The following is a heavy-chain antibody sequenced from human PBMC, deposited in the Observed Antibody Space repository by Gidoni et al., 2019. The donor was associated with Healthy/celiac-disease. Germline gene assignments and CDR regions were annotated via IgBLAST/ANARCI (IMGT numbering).Heavy chain of an antibody. J-gene: IGHJ4*02. D-gene: IGHD2-15*01. V-gene: IGHV4-59*01. CDR2: IYYSGST. Sequence: QVQLQESGPGLAKPSETLSLTCTVSGGSISSYYWSWIRQPPGKGLEWIGYIYYSGSTNYNPSLKSRVTISVDTSKNQFSLKLSSVTAADTAVYYCARGGSVVTEYYFDYWGQGTLVTVSS. CDR1: GGSISSYY. CDR3: ARGGSVVTEYYFDY.